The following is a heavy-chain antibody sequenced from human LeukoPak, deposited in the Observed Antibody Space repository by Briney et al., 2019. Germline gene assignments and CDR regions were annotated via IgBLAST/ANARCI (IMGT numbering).Heavy chain of an antibody. D-gene: IGHD3-22*01. Sequence: GGSLRLSCAASGFTFSSYWMSWVRQAPGKGPEWVAKINLDGTEKNYVDSVKGRFTISRDNSKNTLYLQMNSLRAEDTAVYYCAKDEPSYYDSSGYCDYWGQGTLVTVSS. J-gene: IGHJ4*02. V-gene: IGHV3-7*01. CDR2: INLDGTEK. CDR3: AKDEPSYYDSSGYCDY. CDR1: GFTFSSYW.